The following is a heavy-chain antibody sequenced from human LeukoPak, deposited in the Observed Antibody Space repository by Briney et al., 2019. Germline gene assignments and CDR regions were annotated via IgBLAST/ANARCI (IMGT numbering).Heavy chain of an antibody. CDR3: ARSPDILTGENFDY. CDR1: GYTFTGYY. Sequence: ASVKVSCKTSGYTFTGYYMHWVRQAPGQGLEWMGWINPKSGGTNEAQKFHDRVTMTRDTSIRTAYMEVSRLRSDDTAVYYCARSPDILTGENFDYWGQGTLVTVSS. CDR2: INPKSGGT. V-gene: IGHV1-2*02. J-gene: IGHJ4*02. D-gene: IGHD3-9*01.